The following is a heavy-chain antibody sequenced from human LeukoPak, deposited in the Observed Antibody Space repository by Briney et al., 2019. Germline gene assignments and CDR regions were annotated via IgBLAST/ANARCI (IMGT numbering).Heavy chain of an antibody. Sequence: GGSLRLSCAASGFTFSSHSMHWVRQAPGKGLEWVAVISSDGSNKYYADSVKGRFTISRDNSKNTLYLQMNSLRAEDTAVYYCAKESCSSRCNFDYWGQGTLVTVSS. CDR1: GFTFSSHS. J-gene: IGHJ4*02. CDR3: AKESCSSRCNFDY. CDR2: ISSDGSNK. V-gene: IGHV3-30-3*01. D-gene: IGHD2-2*01.